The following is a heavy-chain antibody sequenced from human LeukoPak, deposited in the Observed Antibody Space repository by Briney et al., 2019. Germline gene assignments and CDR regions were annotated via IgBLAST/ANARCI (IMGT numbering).Heavy chain of an antibody. D-gene: IGHD3-9*01. V-gene: IGHV3-21*01. CDR2: ISSSSSCI. J-gene: IGHJ4*02. Sequence: GGSLRLSCAASGFTFSSYSMNWVRQAPGKGLEWVSSISSSSSCIYYVDSVKGRFTISRDNAKNSLYLQMNSLRAEDTAVYYCARDPTRGGDIFDWLLYTSYYFDYWGQGTLVTVSS. CDR1: GFTFSSYS. CDR3: ARDPTRGGDIFDWLLYTSYYFDY.